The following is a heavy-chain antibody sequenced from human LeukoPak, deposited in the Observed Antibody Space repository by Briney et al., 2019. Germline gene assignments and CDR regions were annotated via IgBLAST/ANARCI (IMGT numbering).Heavy chain of an antibody. D-gene: IGHD3-10*01. Sequence: SETLSLTCTVSGGSISSGSYYWSWIRQPAGKGLEWIGRIYSTGSTNYNPSLKRRVTISVDTSKNQFSLNLTSVTAADTAVYYCARSGSYPYSFDYWGQGTLVTVSS. V-gene: IGHV4-61*02. J-gene: IGHJ4*02. CDR2: IYSTGST. CDR3: ARSGSYPYSFDY. CDR1: GGSISSGSYY.